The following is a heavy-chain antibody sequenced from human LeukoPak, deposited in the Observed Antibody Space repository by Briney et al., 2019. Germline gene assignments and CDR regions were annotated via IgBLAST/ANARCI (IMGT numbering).Heavy chain of an antibody. J-gene: IGHJ5*02. Sequence: PSETLSLTCTVSGGSISSSSYYWGWIRQPPGKGLEWIGSIYYSGSTYYNPSLKSRVTISVDTSKNQFSLKLSSVTAADTAVYYCARHDYDFWSGANWFDPWGQRTLVTVSS. V-gene: IGHV4-39*01. D-gene: IGHD3-3*01. CDR2: IYYSGST. CDR3: ARHDYDFWSGANWFDP. CDR1: GGSISSSSYY.